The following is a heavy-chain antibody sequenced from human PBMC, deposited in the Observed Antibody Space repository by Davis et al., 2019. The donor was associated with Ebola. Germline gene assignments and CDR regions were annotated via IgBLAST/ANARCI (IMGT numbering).Heavy chain of an antibody. Sequence: GGSLRLSCAASGFSFTTYAMSWVRQAPGKGLEWVSAVSGSGGSTFYPDSVKGRFTISRDNSKDTVYLQMDSLRAEDTAIYYCAKGNLITGTDYFDYWGQGALVTVSS. V-gene: IGHV3-23*01. CDR3: AKGNLITGTDYFDY. CDR1: GFSFTTYA. J-gene: IGHJ4*02. D-gene: IGHD1-20*01. CDR2: VSGSGGST.